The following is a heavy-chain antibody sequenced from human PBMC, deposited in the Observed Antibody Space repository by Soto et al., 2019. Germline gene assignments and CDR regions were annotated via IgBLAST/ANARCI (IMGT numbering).Heavy chain of an antibody. CDR3: AKGPRSSSWYHFDY. V-gene: IGHV3-23*01. D-gene: IGHD6-13*01. Sequence: GGSLRLSCASSGFTFSNAWMTWVRQAPGKGLEWVSTIIDSGGNTYYADSVQGRFTISRDNSKNTLYLQMNSLRVEDTAVYYCAKGPRSSSWYHFDYWGQGTLVTVSS. CDR1: GFTFSNAW. J-gene: IGHJ4*02. CDR2: IIDSGGNT.